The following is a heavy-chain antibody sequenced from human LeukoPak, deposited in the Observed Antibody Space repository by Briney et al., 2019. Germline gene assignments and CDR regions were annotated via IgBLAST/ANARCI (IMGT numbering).Heavy chain of an antibody. CDR3: AKDRVGGALEF. D-gene: IGHD2-21*01. V-gene: IGHV3-7*01. J-gene: IGHJ4*02. CDR2: IMEDGSVQ. Sequence: GGSLRLSCAASGFTFSKTWMSWVRQAPGKGLEWVACIMEDGSVQKYVDSVRGRFTISRDNARNSLYLQMNSLRVEDTAVYYCAKDRVGGALEFWGQGNLATVSS. CDR1: GFTFSKTW.